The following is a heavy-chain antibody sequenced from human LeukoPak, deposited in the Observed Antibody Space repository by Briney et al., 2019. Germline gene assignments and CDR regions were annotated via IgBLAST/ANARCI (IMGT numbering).Heavy chain of an antibody. D-gene: IGHD1-1*01. J-gene: IGHJ4*02. Sequence: SETLSLTCSVSGGSITGYSWHWIRQPPGRGLEWIGYIAYNGDTNYNSSLKSRLTMSVDTSNDHVSLSLSSVTAADTAVYYCARFYNPYFDFWGQGTLVTVSS. V-gene: IGHV4-59*01. CDR2: IAYNGDT. CDR1: GGSITGYS. CDR3: ARFYNPYFDF.